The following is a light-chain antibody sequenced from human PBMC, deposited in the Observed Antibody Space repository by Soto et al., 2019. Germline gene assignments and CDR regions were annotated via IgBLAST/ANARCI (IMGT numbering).Light chain of an antibody. J-gene: IGLJ2*01. V-gene: IGLV4-69*01. Sequence: QPVLTQSPSASASLGASVKLTCTLSSGHSSYAIAWHQQQPEKGPRYLMKVNTDGSHNKGDGIPDRFSGASSGAERYLTISSLQAEDEADYYCQTWGAGFSVVVGGGTKRTVL. CDR3: QTWGAGFSVV. CDR1: SGHSSYA. CDR2: VNTDGSH.